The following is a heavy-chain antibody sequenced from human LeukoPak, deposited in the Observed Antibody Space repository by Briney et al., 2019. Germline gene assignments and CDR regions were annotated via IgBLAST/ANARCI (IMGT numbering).Heavy chain of an antibody. CDR1: GYTLITYG. D-gene: IGHD1-26*01. CDR3: ARDNGVTVGATTY. Sequence: ASVKVSCKASGYTLITYGITWVRQAPGQGLEWMGWISAYNGNTNYAQKLQGRVTMTTDTSTSTAYMELRSLRSEDTAVYYCARDNGVTVGATTYWGQGTLVTVSS. CDR2: ISAYNGNT. V-gene: IGHV1-18*01. J-gene: IGHJ4*02.